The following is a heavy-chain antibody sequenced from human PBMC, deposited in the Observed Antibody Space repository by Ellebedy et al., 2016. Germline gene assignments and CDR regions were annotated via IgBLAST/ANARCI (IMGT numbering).Heavy chain of an antibody. CDR1: GGTFSSYA. Sequence: SVKVSCXASGGTFSSYAISWVRQAPGQGLEWMGGIIPIFGTANYAQKFQGRVTITADESTSTAYMELSSLRSDDTAVYYCARASSGSTVGWFDPWGQGTLVTVSS. CDR3: ARASSGSTVGWFDP. D-gene: IGHD3-10*01. J-gene: IGHJ5*02. CDR2: IIPIFGTA. V-gene: IGHV1-69*13.